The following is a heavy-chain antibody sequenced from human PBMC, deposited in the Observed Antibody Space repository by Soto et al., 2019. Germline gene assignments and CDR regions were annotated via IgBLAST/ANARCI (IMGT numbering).Heavy chain of an antibody. V-gene: IGHV4-61*08. CDR1: GGSFSSGGYS. Sequence: PSETLSLTCAVYGGSFSSGGYSWSWIRQPPGKGLEWIGYIYYSGTTSYNPSLNSRVTMSVDTSKNQFSLKLTSVTAADTAVYYCARAPDYWGQGILVTVSS. CDR3: ARAPDY. CDR2: IYYSGTT. J-gene: IGHJ4*02.